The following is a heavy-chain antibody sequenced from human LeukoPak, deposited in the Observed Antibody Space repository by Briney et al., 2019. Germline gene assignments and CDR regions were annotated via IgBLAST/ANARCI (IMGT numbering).Heavy chain of an antibody. V-gene: IGHV1-8*01. CDR1: GYTFTSYD. Sequence: GASVKVSCKASGYTFTSYDINWVRQATGQGLEWMGWMSPNSGNTGYAQKFQGRVTMTRNTSISTAYMELSSLRSEDTAIYYCARDNSVGDNAWWFDPWGQGTLVTVSS. CDR2: MSPNSGNT. CDR3: ARDNSVGDNAWWFDP. D-gene: IGHD1-26*01. J-gene: IGHJ5*02.